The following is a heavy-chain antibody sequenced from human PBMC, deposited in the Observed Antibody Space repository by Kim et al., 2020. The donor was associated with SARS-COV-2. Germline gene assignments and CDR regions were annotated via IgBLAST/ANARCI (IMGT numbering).Heavy chain of an antibody. CDR1: GGSFSRFF. Sequence: SETLSLTCAVNGGSFSRFFWGWIRQPPGKGLEWIGEINHGGSANYNPSLKGRVSISVETSKKQLSLTLTSVTAADTAVYYCASPPMDCSSTTCYPTHYY. CDR3: ASPPMDCSSTTCYPTHYY. CDR2: INHGGSA. D-gene: IGHD2-2*01. J-gene: IGHJ6*03. V-gene: IGHV4-34*01.